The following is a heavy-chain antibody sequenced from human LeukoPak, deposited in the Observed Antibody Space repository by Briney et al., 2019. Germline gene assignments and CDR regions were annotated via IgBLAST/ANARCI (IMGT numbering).Heavy chain of an antibody. CDR2: INHIGST. Sequence: PSETLSLTCAVYGGSFSGYYWSWTRQPPGKGLEWIGEINHIGSTNYNPSLKSRVTISVDTSKNQFSLKLSSVTAADTAVYYCARSHYFDSSGSLNNWFDPWGQGTLVTVSS. CDR3: ARSHYFDSSGSLNNWFDP. CDR1: GGSFSGYY. D-gene: IGHD3-22*01. V-gene: IGHV4-34*01. J-gene: IGHJ5*02.